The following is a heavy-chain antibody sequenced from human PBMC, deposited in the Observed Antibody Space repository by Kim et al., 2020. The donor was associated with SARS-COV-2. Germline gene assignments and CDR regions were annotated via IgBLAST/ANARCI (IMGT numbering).Heavy chain of an antibody. CDR3: ARGGRIWNDFDAFDI. J-gene: IGHJ3*02. V-gene: IGHV1-3*01. D-gene: IGHD1-1*01. Sequence: KFQGRVTINRDTSASTAYMEMSSLRSEDTDVYYCARGGRIWNDFDAFDIWGQGTMVTVAS.